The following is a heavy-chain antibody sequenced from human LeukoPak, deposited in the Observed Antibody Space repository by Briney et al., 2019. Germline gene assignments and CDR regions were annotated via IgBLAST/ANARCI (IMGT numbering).Heavy chain of an antibody. CDR2: IGTAGDP. V-gene: IGHV3-13*05. CDR3: ARSVPKDYSNYGWYFDL. J-gene: IGHJ2*01. Sequence: GGSLRLSCAASGFTFSSYDMHWVRQATGKGLEWVSSIGTAGDPYYPGSVKGRFTIYRENAKHSLYLQMNSLRAGDTAVYYCARSVPKDYSNYGWYFDLWGRGTLVTVSS. CDR1: GFTFSSYD. D-gene: IGHD4-11*01.